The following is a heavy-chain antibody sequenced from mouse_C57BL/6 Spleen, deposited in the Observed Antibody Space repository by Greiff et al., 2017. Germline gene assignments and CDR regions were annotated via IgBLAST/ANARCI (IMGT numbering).Heavy chain of an antibody. CDR2: IDPNSGGT. CDR3: ARDPIYDDYDFDY. D-gene: IGHD2-4*01. Sequence: QVQLKQPGAELVKPGASVKLSCKASGYTFTSYWMHWVKQRPGRGLEWIGRIDPNSGGTKYNEKFKSKATLTVDKPASTAYMPLSSLTSEDSAVYYCARDPIYDDYDFDYWGQGTTLTVSS. J-gene: IGHJ2*01. CDR1: GYTFTSYW. V-gene: IGHV1-72*01.